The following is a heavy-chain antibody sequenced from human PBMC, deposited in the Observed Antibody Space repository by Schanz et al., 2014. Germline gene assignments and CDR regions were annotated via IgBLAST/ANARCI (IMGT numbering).Heavy chain of an antibody. Sequence: EVQVLESGGGLVQPGGSLRLSCAASGFTFSSYAMSWVRQAPGKGLEWVSTISDSGSSTYYADSVKGRFTISRDNSKNTLYLQMNSLRAEDTAVYYCARPIYDLWSGSFDYWGQGTLVTVSS. D-gene: IGHD3-3*01. J-gene: IGHJ4*02. CDR3: ARPIYDLWSGSFDY. V-gene: IGHV3-23*01. CDR1: GFTFSSYA. CDR2: ISDSGSST.